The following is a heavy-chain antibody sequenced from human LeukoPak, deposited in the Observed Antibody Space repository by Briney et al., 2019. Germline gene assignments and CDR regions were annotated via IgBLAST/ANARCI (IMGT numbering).Heavy chain of an antibody. CDR1: GFTFSSYW. CDR3: ARDNLYSYCTSTSCQYYFDY. J-gene: IGHJ4*02. CDR2: INHSGST. D-gene: IGHD2-2*01. Sequence: GSLRLSCAASGFTFSSYWMSWVRQAPGKGLEWIGEINHSGSTNYNPSLKSRVTISVDTSKNQFSLKLSSVTAADTAVYYCARDNLYSYCTSTSCQYYFDYWGQGTLVTVSS. V-gene: IGHV4-34*01.